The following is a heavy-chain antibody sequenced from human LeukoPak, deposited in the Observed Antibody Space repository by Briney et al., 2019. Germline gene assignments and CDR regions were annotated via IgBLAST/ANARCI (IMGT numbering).Heavy chain of an antibody. CDR2: IYHSGST. V-gene: IGHV4-30-2*01. CDR1: GGSISSGGYS. Sequence: SQTLPLTCAVSGGSISSGGYSWSWIRQPPGKGLEWIGYIYHSGSTYYNPSLKSRVTISVDRSKNQFSLKLSSVTAADTAVYYCARAAPETTDAFDIWGQGTMVTVSS. D-gene: IGHD1-1*01. CDR3: ARAAPETTDAFDI. J-gene: IGHJ3*02.